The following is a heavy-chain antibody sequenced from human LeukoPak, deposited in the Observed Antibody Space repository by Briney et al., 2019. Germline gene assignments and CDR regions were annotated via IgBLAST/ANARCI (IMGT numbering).Heavy chain of an antibody. V-gene: IGHV1-69*06. D-gene: IGHD6-19*01. J-gene: IGHJ6*03. CDR2: IIPIFGTA. CDR1: GGTFSNYA. CDR3: ARDRIAVTGRKYYYYMDV. Sequence: SVKVSCKASGGTFSNYAISWVRQAPGQGLEWMGGIIPIFGTANYAQTFQGRVTITADKSTSTAYMELSSLRSEDTAMYYCARDRIAVTGRKYYYYMDVWGKGTTVTVSS.